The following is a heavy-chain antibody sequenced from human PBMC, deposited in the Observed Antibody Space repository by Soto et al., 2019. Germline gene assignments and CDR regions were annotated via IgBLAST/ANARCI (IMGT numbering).Heavy chain of an antibody. CDR1: GFTFSSYA. CDR3: ARDGGAVAHFDY. Sequence: QVQLVESGGGVVQPGRSLRLSCAASGFTFSSYAMHWVRQAPGKGLEWVAVISYDGSNKYYADSVKGRFTISRDNSKNTLYLQVNSLRAEDTAVYYCARDGGAVAHFDYWGQGTLVTVSS. J-gene: IGHJ4*02. D-gene: IGHD6-19*01. CDR2: ISYDGSNK. V-gene: IGHV3-30-3*01.